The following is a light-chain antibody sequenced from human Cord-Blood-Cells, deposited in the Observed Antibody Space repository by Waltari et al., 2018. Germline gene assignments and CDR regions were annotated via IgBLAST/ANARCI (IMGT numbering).Light chain of an antibody. Sequence: SSELTQAPAVSVALGQTVRTTCQGDSLRRYYACCYQQKPGQAPVLVIYGKNNRPSGIPDRFSGSSSGNTASLTITGAQAEDEADYYCNSRDSSGNHWVFGGGTKLTVL. CDR2: GKN. CDR3: NSRDSSGNHWV. V-gene: IGLV3-19*01. CDR1: SLRRYY. J-gene: IGLJ3*02.